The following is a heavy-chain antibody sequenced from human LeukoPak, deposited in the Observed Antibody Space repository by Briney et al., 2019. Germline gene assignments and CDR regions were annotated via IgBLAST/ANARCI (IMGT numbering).Heavy chain of an antibody. D-gene: IGHD5-12*01. CDR1: GHTFTSYG. CDR2: VSAYNGNT. Sequence: GASVKVSCKASGHTFTSYGISWVRQAPGQGLEWMGWVSAYNGNTNYAQKLQGRVTMTTDTSTSTAYMELRSLRSDDTAVYYCAGGYSGYDSGGGLGYWGQGTLVTVSS. V-gene: IGHV1-18*01. J-gene: IGHJ4*02. CDR3: AGGYSGYDSGGGLGY.